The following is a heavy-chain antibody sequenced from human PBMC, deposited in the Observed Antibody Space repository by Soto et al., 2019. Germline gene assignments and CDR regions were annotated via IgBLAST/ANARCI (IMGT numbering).Heavy chain of an antibody. V-gene: IGHV3-48*03. D-gene: IGHD1-26*01. J-gene: IGHJ6*02. CDR2: ISTGSSTI. CDR3: ARVRAGAANGYYGMAV. Sequence: DVQLVESGGGLVQSGGSLRLSCRASGFTLSDYEMHWVRQAPGKGLEWVSYISTGSSTIYYADSVKGRFTISRDNANKSLFLEMNSLRPEDTAVYYCARVRAGAANGYYGMAVWGQGTTVTVSS. CDR1: GFTLSDYE.